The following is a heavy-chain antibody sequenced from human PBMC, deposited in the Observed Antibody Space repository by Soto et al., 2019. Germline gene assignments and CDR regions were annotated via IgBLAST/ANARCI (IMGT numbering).Heavy chain of an antibody. CDR1: GFTFKNYA. V-gene: IGHV3-23*01. CDR3: AKKGELMIAFGVNDY. J-gene: IGHJ4*02. CDR2: ISGIAGGGRT. D-gene: IGHD3-16*01. Sequence: EVQLLESGGGLVQPGGSLRLSCAASGFTFKNYAMTWVRQAPGKGLEWVSSISGIAGGGRTHYADSVKGRFTVSRDNSKNMLYLLMNSLRAEDTAVYFCAKKGELMIAFGVNDYWGQGTLVAVSS.